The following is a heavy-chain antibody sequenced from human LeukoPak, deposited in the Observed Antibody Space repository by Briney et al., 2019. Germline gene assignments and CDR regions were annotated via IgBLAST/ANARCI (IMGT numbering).Heavy chain of an antibody. Sequence: ASAKVSCKASGYTFTSYDINWVRQATGQGLEWMGWMNPNSGNTGYAQKFQGRVTMTRNTSISTAYMELSSLRSEDTAVYYCARASSGYPAYYYYGMDVWGQGTTVTVSS. CDR3: ARASSGYPAYYYYGMDV. V-gene: IGHV1-8*01. CDR2: MNPNSGNT. J-gene: IGHJ6*02. D-gene: IGHD5-12*01. CDR1: GYTFTSYD.